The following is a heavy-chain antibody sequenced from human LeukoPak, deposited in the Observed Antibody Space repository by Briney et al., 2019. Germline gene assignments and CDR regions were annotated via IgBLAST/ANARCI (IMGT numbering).Heavy chain of an antibody. V-gene: IGHV1-46*01. CDR1: GYIFTIYY. J-gene: IGHJ4*02. D-gene: IGHD3-10*01. CDR3: ARDGITMVY. CDR2: INPISGST. Sequence: GASVKVSCKASGYIFTIYYMHWVRQAPGQGLEWMGIINPISGSTSYAQNFQGRVTMTRDMSTSTVYMELSSLRSEDTAVYYCARDGITMVYWGQGTLVTVSS.